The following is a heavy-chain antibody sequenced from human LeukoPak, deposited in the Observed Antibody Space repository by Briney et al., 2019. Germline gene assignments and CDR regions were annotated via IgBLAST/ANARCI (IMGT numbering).Heavy chain of an antibody. Sequence: GGSLRLSCATSGFTFNNYNMNWVRQAPGRALEWVSSITSSGTYIFYADSVKGRFTISRDNAKNSLYLQMNSLRVEDTALYYCARCTTGRTFGSLREIKRSREIDYWGQGTLVTVSS. CDR2: ITSSGTYI. V-gene: IGHV3-21*01. CDR1: GFTFNNYN. J-gene: IGHJ4*02. D-gene: IGHD1-1*01. CDR3: ARCTTGRTFGSLREIKRSREIDY.